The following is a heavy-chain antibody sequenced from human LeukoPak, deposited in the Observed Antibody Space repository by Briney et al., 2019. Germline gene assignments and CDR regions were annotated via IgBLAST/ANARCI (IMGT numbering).Heavy chain of an antibody. CDR2: IIPIFGTA. J-gene: IGHJ4*02. CDR3: ARDNHKADYFDY. V-gene: IGHV1-69*05. CDR1: GGTFSSHA. Sequence: GASVKVSCKASGGTFSSHAISWVRQAPGQGLEWMGGIIPIFGTANYAQKFQGRVTITTDESTSTAYMELSSLRSEDTAVYYCARDNHKADYFDYWGQGTLVTVSS.